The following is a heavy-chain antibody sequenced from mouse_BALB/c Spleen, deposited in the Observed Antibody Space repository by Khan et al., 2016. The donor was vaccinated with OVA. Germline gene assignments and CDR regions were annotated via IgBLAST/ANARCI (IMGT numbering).Heavy chain of an antibody. CDR1: GFNIKDTY. Sequence: EVQLQQSGTELVKPGASVKLSCTASGFNIKDTYILWVKQRPDQGLAWIGRIDPANGNTECDPKFQGKSTLTADTSSNTAYLQLSSLTSEDTPVLDCAKDYWDVFGYWGQGTLVTVSA. V-gene: IGHV14-3*02. J-gene: IGHJ3*01. CDR3: AKDYWDVFGY. D-gene: IGHD4-1*01. CDR2: IDPANGNT.